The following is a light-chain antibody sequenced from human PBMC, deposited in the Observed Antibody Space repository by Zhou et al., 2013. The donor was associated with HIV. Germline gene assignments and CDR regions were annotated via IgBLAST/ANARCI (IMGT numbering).Light chain of an antibody. CDR3: QQYGTSPLT. CDR2: GAS. J-gene: IGKJ4*01. Sequence: EIVLTQFPGTLSLSPGETATLSCRASQSVRSSDLAWYQQKPGQTPRLLIYGASNRATGIPDRFSASGSGSDFTLTIDRLQPEDFAVYYCQQYGTSPLTFGGGTKVEIK. V-gene: IGKV3-20*01. CDR1: QSVRSSD.